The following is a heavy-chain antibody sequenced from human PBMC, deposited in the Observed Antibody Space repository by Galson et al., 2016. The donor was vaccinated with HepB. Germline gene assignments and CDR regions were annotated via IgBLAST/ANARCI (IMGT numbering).Heavy chain of an antibody. V-gene: IGHV3-23*01. CDR2: IRGSYSGSEVYT. D-gene: IGHD5-18*01. J-gene: IGHJ4*02. Sequence: LRLSCAASGFPFSSHAMSWVRQPPGRGLERVSGIRGSYSGSEVYTHYADSVKGRFTISSDNSKDTLYLQVNSLRPEDTAVYYCARDRGGLVDTGAVDYWGQGTLVTVSS. CDR1: GFPFSSHA. CDR3: ARDRGGLVDTGAVDY.